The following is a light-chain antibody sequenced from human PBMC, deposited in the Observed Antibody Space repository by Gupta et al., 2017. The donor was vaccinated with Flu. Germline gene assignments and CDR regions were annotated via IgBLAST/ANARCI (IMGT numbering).Light chain of an antibody. CDR3: LQGAHWPGA. CDR1: QSLVYSDGSTI. J-gene: IGKJ1*01. Sequence: VVMTQSRLSLPVTLGQPASITCRSSQSLVYSDGSTILHWFQQRPGQSPSLLMYLVSHRESGVPDRFSGSGSGTXFTLNIXRVEAEDVGVSCCLQGAHWPGAFGXGTKVEI. CDR2: LVS. V-gene: IGKV2-30*01.